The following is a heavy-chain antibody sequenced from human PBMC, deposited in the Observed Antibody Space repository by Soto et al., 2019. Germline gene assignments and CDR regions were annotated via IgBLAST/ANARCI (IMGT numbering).Heavy chain of an antibody. V-gene: IGHV3-7*03. D-gene: IGHD6-6*01. CDR1: GFTFSSYW. CDR3: ARDWSIAARPLDY. Sequence: GVLRLSCAASGFTFSSYWMSWVRQAPGKGLEWVANIKQDGSEKYYVDSVKGRFTISRDNAKNSLYLQMNSLRAEDTAVYYCARDWSIAARPLDYWGQGTLVTVS. CDR2: IKQDGSEK. J-gene: IGHJ4*02.